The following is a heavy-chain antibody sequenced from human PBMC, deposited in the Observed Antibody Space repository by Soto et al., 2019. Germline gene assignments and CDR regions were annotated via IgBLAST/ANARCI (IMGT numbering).Heavy chain of an antibody. Sequence: SETLSLTCAVSGGSISSSNWWSWVRQPPGKGLEWIGEIYHSGSTNYNPSLKSRVTISVDKSKNQFSLKLSSVTAADTAVYYCATQTARWNSYYYYYYGMDVWGQGTTVTVSS. CDR3: ATQTARWNSYYYYYYGMDV. J-gene: IGHJ6*02. CDR1: GGSISSSNW. V-gene: IGHV4-4*02. CDR2: IYHSGST. D-gene: IGHD1-7*01.